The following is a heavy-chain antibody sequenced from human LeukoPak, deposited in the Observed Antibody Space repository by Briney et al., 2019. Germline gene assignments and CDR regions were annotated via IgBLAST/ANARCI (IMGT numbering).Heavy chain of an antibody. CDR2: IYTSGST. CDR1: GGSISSYY. CDR3: ARDGYCSSTSCLPPSKYYYYGMDV. J-gene: IGHJ6*02. D-gene: IGHD2-2*03. V-gene: IGHV4-4*07. Sequence: SETLSLTCTVSGGSISSYYWSWIRQPAGKGLEWIGRIYTSGSTNYNPSLKSRVTMSVDTSKNHFSLKLSSATAADTAVYYCARDGYCSSTSCLPPSKYYYYGMDVWGQGTTVTVSS.